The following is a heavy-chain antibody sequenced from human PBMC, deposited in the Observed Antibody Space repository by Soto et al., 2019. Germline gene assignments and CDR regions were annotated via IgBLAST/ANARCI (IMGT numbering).Heavy chain of an antibody. CDR1: GFTFDKAW. D-gene: IGHD5-12*01. CDR3: TTGYATIDYYGMDV. V-gene: IGHV3-15*07. CDR2: IKTKTDGGTT. J-gene: IGHJ6*02. Sequence: EVQLVESGGDLVKPGGSHILSCAASGFTFDKAWMNWVRRAPGKGLEWVGRIKTKTDGGTTDYAAPVKGRFVISRDDSKNTLYLQMNSLKTEDAAVYYCTTGYATIDYYGMDVWGQGTTVTVSS.